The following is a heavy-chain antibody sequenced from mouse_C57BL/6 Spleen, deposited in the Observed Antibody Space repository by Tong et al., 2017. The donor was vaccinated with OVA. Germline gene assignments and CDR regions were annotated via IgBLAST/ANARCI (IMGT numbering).Heavy chain of an antibody. CDR2: ISDGGSYT. Sequence: EVQLQESGGGLVKPGGSLKLSCAASGFTFSSYAMSWVRQTPEKRLEWVATISDGGSYTYYPDNVKGRFTISRDNAKNNLYLQMSHLKSEDTAMYYCARASTWGQGTLVTVSA. J-gene: IGHJ3*01. V-gene: IGHV5-4*01. CDR3: ARAST. CDR1: GFTFSSYA.